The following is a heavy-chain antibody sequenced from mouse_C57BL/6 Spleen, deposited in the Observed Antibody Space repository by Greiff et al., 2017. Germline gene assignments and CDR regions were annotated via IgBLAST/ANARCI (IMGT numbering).Heavy chain of an antibody. CDR3: ARASSYGNFDY. D-gene: IGHD1-1*01. CDR1: GYTFTDYY. J-gene: IGHJ2*01. V-gene: IGHV1-26*01. Sequence: VQLKQSGPELVKPGASVKISCKASGYTFTDYYMNWVKQSHGKSLEWIGDINPNNGGTSYNQKFKGKATLTVDKSSSTAYMELRSLTSEDSAVYYCARASSYGNFDYWGQGTTLTVSS. CDR2: INPNNGGT.